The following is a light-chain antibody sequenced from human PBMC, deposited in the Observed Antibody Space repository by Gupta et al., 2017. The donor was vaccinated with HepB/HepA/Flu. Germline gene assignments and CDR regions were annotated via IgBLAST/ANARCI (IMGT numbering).Light chain of an antibody. Sequence: QPVLTPPPSASATPGPRVTISCSGSSSNIGNDNAYWYQQLPGTAPKLLIYNDNQRPSGVPDRFSGSKSGTTASLAISGLRSEDEADYYCVGWDDSLSGYVFGAGTKVTVL. CDR1: SSNIGNDN. CDR3: VGWDDSLSGYV. V-gene: IGLV1-47*02. J-gene: IGLJ1*01. CDR2: NDN.